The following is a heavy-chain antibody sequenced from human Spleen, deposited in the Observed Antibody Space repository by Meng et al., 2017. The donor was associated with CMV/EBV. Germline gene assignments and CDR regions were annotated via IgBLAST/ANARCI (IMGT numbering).Heavy chain of an antibody. CDR3: ARGPDIAAAGRAYFDY. D-gene: IGHD6-13*01. CDR2: INPSSGAT. J-gene: IGHJ4*02. CDR1: GYTFTGDY. Sequence: GYTFTGDYMHWVRQAPGQGLEWMGSINPSSGATNYAQKFQGRVTMTRDTSISTAYMELSRLRSDDTAVYYCARGPDIAAAGRAYFDYWGQGTLVTVSS. V-gene: IGHV1-2*02.